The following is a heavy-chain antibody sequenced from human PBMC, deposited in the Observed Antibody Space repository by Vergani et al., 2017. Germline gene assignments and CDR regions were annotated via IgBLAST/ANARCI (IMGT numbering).Heavy chain of an antibody. CDR1: GFTVSSNY. CDR3: ARDQGGTGFGELGFDY. J-gene: IGHJ4*02. Sequence: EVQLVESGGGLVQPGGSLRLSCAASGFTVSSNYMSWVRQAPGKGLEWVSSISSSSSYIYYADSVKGRFTISRDNAKNSLYLQMNSLRAEDTAVYYCARDQGGTGFGELGFDYWGQGTLVTVSS. CDR2: ISSSSSYI. V-gene: IGHV3-21*01. D-gene: IGHD3-10*01.